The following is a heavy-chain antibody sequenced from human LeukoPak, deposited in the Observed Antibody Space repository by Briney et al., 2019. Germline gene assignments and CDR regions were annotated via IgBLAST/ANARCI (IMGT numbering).Heavy chain of an antibody. CDR3: ARDRIVGATTGAFDI. CDR1: GFTFSSYA. V-gene: IGHV3-30*01. J-gene: IGHJ3*02. CDR2: ISYDGSNE. Sequence: PGRSLRLSCAASGFTFSSYAMHWVRQAPGKGLEWVAVISYDGSNEYYADSVKGRFTISRDNSKNTLYLQMNSLRAEDTAVYYCARDRIVGATTGAFDIWGQGTMVTVSS. D-gene: IGHD1-26*01.